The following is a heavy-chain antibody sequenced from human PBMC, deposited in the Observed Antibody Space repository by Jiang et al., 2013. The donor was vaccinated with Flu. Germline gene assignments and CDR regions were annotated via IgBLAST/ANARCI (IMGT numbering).Heavy chain of an antibody. J-gene: IGHJ4*02. Sequence: ASGFTFSSYAMSWVRQAPGKGLEWVSAISGSGGSTYYADSVKGRFTISRDNSKNTLYLQMNSLRAEDTAVYYCAKLLSSGYYLIDYWGQGTLVTVSS. CDR2: ISGSGGST. D-gene: IGHD3-22*01. V-gene: IGHV3-23*01. CDR3: AKLLSSGYYLIDY. CDR1: GFTFSSYA.